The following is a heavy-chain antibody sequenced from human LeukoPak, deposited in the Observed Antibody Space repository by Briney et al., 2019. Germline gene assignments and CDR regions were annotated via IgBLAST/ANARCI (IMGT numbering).Heavy chain of an antibody. V-gene: IGHV3-21*01. Sequence: GGSLRLSCAASGFTFSIYSMNWVRQAPGKGLEWVSCISSGSTNIYYADSVRGRFTISRDNAKNSLYLQMNSLRAEDTAVYYCARDFWGAYRVDYFDYWGQGTLVTVSS. D-gene: IGHD3-3*01. CDR3: ARDFWGAYRVDYFDY. J-gene: IGHJ4*02. CDR1: GFTFSIYS. CDR2: ISSGSTNI.